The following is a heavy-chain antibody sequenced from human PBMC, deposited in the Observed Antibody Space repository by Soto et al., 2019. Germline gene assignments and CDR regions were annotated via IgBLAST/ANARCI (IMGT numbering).Heavy chain of an antibody. CDR2: IYYNGRT. V-gene: IGHV4-30-4*01. J-gene: IGHJ6*02. Sequence: PFQTVFIRWTGWGGAFILEDAVWIEICCAPGSGLDWIGYIYYNGRTYYNPSLESRVTISVDTSKNQFSLKLRSVTAADTAVYYCARDRPSYGDYVRYFSHYGVDVWGQGTTVTV. CDR1: GGAFILEDAV. D-gene: IGHD4-17*01. CDR3: ARDRPSYGDYVRYFSHYGVDV.